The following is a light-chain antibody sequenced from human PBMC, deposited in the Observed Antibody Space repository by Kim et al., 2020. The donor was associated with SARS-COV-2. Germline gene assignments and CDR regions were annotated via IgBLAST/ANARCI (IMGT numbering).Light chain of an antibody. J-gene: IGKJ4*01. Sequence: GSVGDRVPITCRASPAASTYLAWYQHKPPKAPRLLIYAASTLQSGVPSRFSGSGSGTDFTLTISNLQAEDSAIYYCQQLNSLPLTFGGGTKVDIK. V-gene: IGKV1-9*01. CDR2: AAS. CDR1: PAASTY. CDR3: QQLNSLPLT.